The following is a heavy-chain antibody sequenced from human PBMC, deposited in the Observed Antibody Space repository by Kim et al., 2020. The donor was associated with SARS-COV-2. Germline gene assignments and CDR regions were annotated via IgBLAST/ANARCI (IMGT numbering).Heavy chain of an antibody. CDR1: GYSISSGYY. CDR2: IFHSGNS. J-gene: IGHJ4*02. CDR3: ARDKRGDYDPNFDY. D-gene: IGHD4-17*01. V-gene: IGHV4-38-2*02. Sequence: SETLSLTCTVSGYSISSGYYWGWIRQPPGKGPVWIGSIFHSGNSYYNPSLKSRVTISVDTSKNQFSLKVTSVTAADTAMYYCARDKRGDYDPNFDYWGQGTLVTVSS.